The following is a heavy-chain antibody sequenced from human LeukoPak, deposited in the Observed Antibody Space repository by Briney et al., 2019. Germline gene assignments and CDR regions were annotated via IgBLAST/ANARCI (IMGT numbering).Heavy chain of an antibody. Sequence: SETLSLMCTVSGGSINSYYWSWIRQPTGKGLEWIAYIYYSGSTNYNPSLKSRVTISVDTSKNQFSLTLSSVTAADTAVYCARQPGGTAAFDLWGQGTLVTVSS. CDR3: ARQPGGTAAFDL. D-gene: IGHD1-1*01. V-gene: IGHV4-59*08. J-gene: IGHJ3*01. CDR1: GGSINSYY. CDR2: IYYSGST.